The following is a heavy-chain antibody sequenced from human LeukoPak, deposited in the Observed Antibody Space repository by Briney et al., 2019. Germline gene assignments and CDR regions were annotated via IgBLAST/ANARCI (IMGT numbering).Heavy chain of an antibody. Sequence: SETLSLTCTVSGGSISSGGYSWSWIRQPPGKGLEWIGYIYHSGSTYYNSSLKSRVTISVDRSKNQFSLKLSSVTAADTAVYYCARVMGPYDSSGYYYFDYWGQGTLVTVSS. V-gene: IGHV4-30-2*01. CDR2: IYHSGST. D-gene: IGHD3-22*01. J-gene: IGHJ4*02. CDR3: ARVMGPYDSSGYYYFDY. CDR1: GGSISSGGYS.